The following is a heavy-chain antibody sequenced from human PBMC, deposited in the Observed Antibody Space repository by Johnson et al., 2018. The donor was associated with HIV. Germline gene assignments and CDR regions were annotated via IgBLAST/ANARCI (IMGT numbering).Heavy chain of an antibody. CDR2: ISYDGSNK. J-gene: IGHJ3*02. CDR1: EFSISNYA. V-gene: IGHV3-30-3*01. Sequence: QVQLVESGGGVVQPGRSLRVSCAASEFSISNYAMHWVRQAPGKGLEWVALISYDGSNKYYADSVKGQFTITRDNSKNTLYLQMNGLRAVDTAGYYLAGDWDEYGAFDIWGQGKMVTVSS. D-gene: IGHD4-17*01. CDR3: AGDWDEYGAFDI.